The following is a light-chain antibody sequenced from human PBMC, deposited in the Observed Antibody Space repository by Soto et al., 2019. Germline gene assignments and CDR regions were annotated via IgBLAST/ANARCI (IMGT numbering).Light chain of an antibody. J-gene: IGLJ2*01. Sequence: QSVLTQPPSASGSPRQSVTISCTGTSSDVGGYNYVSWYQQHPGKAPKLMIYEVNKRPSGVPDRFSGSKSGNTASLTVSGLQAEDEADYYCSSYGGSNSLVFGGGTKLTVL. CDR3: SSYGGSNSLV. CDR1: SSDVGGYNY. V-gene: IGLV2-8*01. CDR2: EVN.